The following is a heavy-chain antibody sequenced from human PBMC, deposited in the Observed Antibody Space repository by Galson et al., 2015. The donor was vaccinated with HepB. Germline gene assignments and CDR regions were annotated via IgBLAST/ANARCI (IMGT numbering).Heavy chain of an antibody. D-gene: IGHD3-16*01. J-gene: IGHJ4*02. Sequence: SVKVSCKASGYKFISYYMHWVRQAPGQGLEWMGIINPSGGSTDYAPKFQGRVTLTRDTSTSTVFMELSSLRSDDTAVYFCARGELLWDGPDYWGQGTVVTVSS. CDR2: INPSGGST. V-gene: IGHV1-46*01. CDR3: ARGELLWDGPDY. CDR1: GYKFISYY.